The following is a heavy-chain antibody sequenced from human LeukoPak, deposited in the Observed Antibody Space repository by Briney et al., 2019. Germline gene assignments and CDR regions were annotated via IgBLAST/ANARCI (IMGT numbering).Heavy chain of an antibody. Sequence: SETLSLTCTVSGGSISSSSYYWGWIRQPPGKGLVWIGSIYYSGSTYCNPYLKSRVTISVDTSKNQFSLKLSSVTAADTAVYYCARLSNSANFDYWGQGTLVTVSS. J-gene: IGHJ4*02. CDR2: IYYSGST. CDR1: GGSISSSSYY. CDR3: ARLSNSANFDY. D-gene: IGHD2/OR15-2a*01. V-gene: IGHV4-39*01.